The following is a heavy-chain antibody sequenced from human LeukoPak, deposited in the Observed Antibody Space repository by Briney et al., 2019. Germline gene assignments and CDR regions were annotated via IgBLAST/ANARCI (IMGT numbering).Heavy chain of an antibody. V-gene: IGHV3-23*01. CDR2: ITGGGGGT. CDR1: GFTFNSYA. J-gene: IGHJ4*02. D-gene: IGHD6-13*01. Sequence: GGSLRLSCAASGFTFNSYAMTWVRQAQGRGLEGVSSITGGGGGTYYADSVQGRFTISRDNPRNTLSLQMTSLRAEDTAVYYCSKGGDDSSSWPDYWGQGALVTVSS. CDR3: SKGGDDSSSWPDY.